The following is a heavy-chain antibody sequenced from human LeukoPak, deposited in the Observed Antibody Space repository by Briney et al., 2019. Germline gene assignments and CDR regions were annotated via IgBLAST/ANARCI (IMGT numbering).Heavy chain of an antibody. J-gene: IGHJ4*02. CDR2: IYTSGST. V-gene: IGHV4-4*07. CDR1: DGSISSYY. CDR3: AREYDSSGYYSHNDY. D-gene: IGHD3-22*01. Sequence: PSETLSLTCTVSDGSISSYYWSWIRQPAGKGLEWIGRIYTSGSTNYNPSLKSRVTMSVDTSKNQFSLKLSSVTAADTAVNYCAREYDSSGYYSHNDYWGQGTLVTVSS.